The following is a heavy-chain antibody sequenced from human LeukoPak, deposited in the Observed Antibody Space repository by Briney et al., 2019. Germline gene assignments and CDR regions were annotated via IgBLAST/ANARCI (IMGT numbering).Heavy chain of an antibody. CDR2: IYCSGST. D-gene: IGHD3-3*01. J-gene: IGHJ4*02. CDR3: ARQDFWSGYYTDY. V-gene: IGHV4-39*07. CDR1: GGSISSSSYY. Sequence: SETLSLTCTVSGGSISSSSYYWGWIRQPPGKGLEWIGSIYCSGSTYYNPSLKSRVTISVDTSKNQFSLKLSSVTAADTAVYYCARQDFWSGYYTDYWGQGTLVTVSS.